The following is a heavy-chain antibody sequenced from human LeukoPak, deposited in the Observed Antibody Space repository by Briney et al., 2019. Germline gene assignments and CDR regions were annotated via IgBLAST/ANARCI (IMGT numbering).Heavy chain of an antibody. V-gene: IGHV5-51*01. CDR1: GYSFTSYW. CDR2: IYPGDSDT. CDR3: ARQSRGYSYGYYFDY. D-gene: IGHD5-18*01. J-gene: IGHJ4*02. Sequence: GESLKISCKGSGYSFTSYWIGWVRQMPGKGLEWMGIIYPGDSDTRYSPSFQGQVTISADKSISTAYLQWSSLKASDTAMYYCARQSRGYSYGYYFDYWGQGTLVTVSS.